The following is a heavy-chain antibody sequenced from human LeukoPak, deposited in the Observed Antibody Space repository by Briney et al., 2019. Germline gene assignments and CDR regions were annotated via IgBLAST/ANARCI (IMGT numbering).Heavy chain of an antibody. J-gene: IGHJ4*02. CDR3: ARREKGVRGVTPDY. CDR1: GGSISSSSYY. D-gene: IGHD3-10*01. V-gene: IGHV4-39*01. CDR2: IYYSGST. Sequence: SETLSLTCTVSGGSISSSSYYWGWIRQPPGKGLEWIGSIYYSGSTYYNPSLKSRVTISVDTSKNQFSLKLSSVTAADTAVYYCARREKGVRGVTPDYWGQGTLVTVSS.